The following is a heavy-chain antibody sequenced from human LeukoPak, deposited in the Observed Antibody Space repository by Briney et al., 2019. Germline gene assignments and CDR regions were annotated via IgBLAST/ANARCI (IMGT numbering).Heavy chain of an antibody. J-gene: IGHJ5*02. Sequence: SETLSLTCTVSGGSISSGGYYWSWIRQPPGKGLEWIGYIYHSGSTYYNPSLKSRVTISVDRPKNQFSLKLSSVTAADTAVYYCARVNVAGSGGGYYYVWFDPWGQGTLVTVSS. CDR2: IYHSGST. D-gene: IGHD3-22*01. V-gene: IGHV4-30-2*01. CDR3: ARVNVAGSGGGYYYVWFDP. CDR1: GGSISSGGYY.